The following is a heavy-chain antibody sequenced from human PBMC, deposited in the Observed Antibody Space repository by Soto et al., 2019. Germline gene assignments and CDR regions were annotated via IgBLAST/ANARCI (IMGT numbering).Heavy chain of an antibody. CDR2: IGTAGDR. CDR3: ARGLTTVMVCRGGLDV. CDR1: GFRFSIYD. Sequence: HPGGSLRLSCAASGFRFSIYDMHWVRQSTGKGLEWVSGIGTAGDRYYPDSVKGRFTISRENAKNSLYLQMNRLRAGDTAVYYCARGLTTVMVCRGGLDVWGQGIPVTVSS. V-gene: IGHV3-13*01. D-gene: IGHD5-18*01. J-gene: IGHJ6*02.